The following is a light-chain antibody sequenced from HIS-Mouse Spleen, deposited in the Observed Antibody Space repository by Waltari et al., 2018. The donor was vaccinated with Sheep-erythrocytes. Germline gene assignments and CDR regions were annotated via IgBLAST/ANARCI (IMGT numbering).Light chain of an antibody. CDR1: SSDVGGYNY. CDR2: EVS. CDR3: SSYAGSNNWV. V-gene: IGLV2-8*01. J-gene: IGLJ3*02. Sequence: QSALTQPPSASGSPGQSVAISCTGTSSDVGGYNYVSCYQKHPGKAPKLMIYEVSKRPSGVPDRFSGSKSGNTASMTGSGLQAEDEADYYCSSYAGSNNWVFGGGTKLTVL.